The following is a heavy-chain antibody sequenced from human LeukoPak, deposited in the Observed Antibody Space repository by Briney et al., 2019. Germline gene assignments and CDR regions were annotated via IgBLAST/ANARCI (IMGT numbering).Heavy chain of an antibody. CDR2: ISGSGGST. J-gene: IGHJ5*02. V-gene: IGHV3-23*01. Sequence: GGSLRLSCAASGFTFSSYAMSWVRQAPGKGLEWVSAISGSGGSTYYADSVKGRFTISRDNSKNTLYLQMNSLRAEDTAVYYCARGTHSSSWYSNWFDPWGQGTLVTVSS. D-gene: IGHD6-13*01. CDR3: ARGTHSSSWYSNWFDP. CDR1: GFTFSSYA.